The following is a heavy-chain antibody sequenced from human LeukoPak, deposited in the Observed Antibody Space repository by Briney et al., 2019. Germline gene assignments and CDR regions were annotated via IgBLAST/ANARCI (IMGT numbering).Heavy chain of an antibody. CDR1: EGTFSSYA. CDR3: ARAYCSSTSCVDGWFDP. Sequence: SVKVSCKASEGTFSSYAISWVRQAPGQGLEWMGGIIPIFGTANYAQKFQGRVTITADESTSTVYMELSSLRSEDTAVYYCARAYCSSTSCVDGWFDPWGQGTLVTVSS. D-gene: IGHD2-2*01. J-gene: IGHJ5*02. V-gene: IGHV1-69*01. CDR2: IIPIFGTA.